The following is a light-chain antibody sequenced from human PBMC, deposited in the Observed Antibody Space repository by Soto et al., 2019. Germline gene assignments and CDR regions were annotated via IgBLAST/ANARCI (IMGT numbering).Light chain of an antibody. CDR3: QQYGSSLPWT. Sequence: EIVLTHSPGTLSLSPWERATLSFRASQSVSSYLAWYQQKPGQAPRLLIYGASTRATGIPDRFSGSGSGTDFTLTITGLEPEDFAVFYCQQYGSSLPWTFGQGTKVDIK. CDR1: QSVSSY. J-gene: IGKJ1*01. CDR2: GAS. V-gene: IGKV3-20*01.